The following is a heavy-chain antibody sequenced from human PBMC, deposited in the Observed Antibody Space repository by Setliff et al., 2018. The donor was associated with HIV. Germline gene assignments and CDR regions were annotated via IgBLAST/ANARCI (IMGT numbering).Heavy chain of an antibody. CDR2: IYYNGNA. J-gene: IGHJ6*02. CDR1: GDSISSSIYH. CDR3: ARRGDFFYYAMDV. Sequence: SETLSLTCTVSGDSISSSIYHWGWIRQPPGKGLEWVGYIYYNGNAYYNPSLKSRVTISVDRSKNQFSLKLSSVTAADTAVYYCARRGDFFYYAMDVWGQGTTVTVLL. V-gene: IGHV4-39*07.